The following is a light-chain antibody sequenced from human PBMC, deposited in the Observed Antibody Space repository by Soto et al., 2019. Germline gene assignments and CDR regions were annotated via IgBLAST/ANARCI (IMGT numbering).Light chain of an antibody. V-gene: IGKV1-9*01. CDR2: AAS. Sequence: IQLTQSPSSLSASVGDRVTITCRASQGISSYLAWYQQKPGKAPKLLIYAASTLQSGVPSRVSGSGSGTDFTLTISSLQPEDFATYYCQQLNSYPGTFGQGTKLEIK. CDR1: QGISSY. CDR3: QQLNSYPGT. J-gene: IGKJ2*02.